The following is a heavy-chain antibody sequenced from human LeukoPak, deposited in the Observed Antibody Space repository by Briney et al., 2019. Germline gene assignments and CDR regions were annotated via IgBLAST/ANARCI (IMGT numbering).Heavy chain of an antibody. V-gene: IGHV1-18*01. Sequence: ASVKVSCKASGYTFTSYGISWVRQAPGQGLEWMGWISAYNGNTNYAQKLQGRVTMTTDTSTSTAYMELRGLRSDDTAVYYCAREGIAYSYGHYSPNFDYWGQGTLVTVSS. CDR3: AREGIAYSYGHYSPNFDY. J-gene: IGHJ4*02. CDR2: ISAYNGNT. D-gene: IGHD5-18*01. CDR1: GYTFTSYG.